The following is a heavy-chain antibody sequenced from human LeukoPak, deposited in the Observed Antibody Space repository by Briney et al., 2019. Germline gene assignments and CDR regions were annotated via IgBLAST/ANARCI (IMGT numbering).Heavy chain of an antibody. D-gene: IGHD4-23*01. CDR2: IYSGGSI. CDR1: GLTVSSY. V-gene: IGHV3-66*04. Sequence: GGSLRLSCAASGLTVSSYMSWVRQAPGKGLEWVSVIYSGGSIYYADSVKGRFTISRDKSQNTLYLQMNSLRTEDTAVYYCAIPPYGGVDYWGQGTLVTVSS. J-gene: IGHJ4*02. CDR3: AIPPYGGVDY.